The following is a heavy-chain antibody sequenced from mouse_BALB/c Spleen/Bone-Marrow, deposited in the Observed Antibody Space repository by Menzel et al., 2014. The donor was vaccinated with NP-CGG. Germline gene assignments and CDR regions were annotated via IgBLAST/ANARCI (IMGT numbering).Heavy chain of an antibody. V-gene: IGHV1-54*01. D-gene: IGHD3-2*01. CDR3: AREWTARAVDY. CDR1: GYAFTNYL. Sequence: VQLVESGAELVRPGTSVKVSCKASGYAFTNYLIEWVKQRPVQGLERIGVINPGSGGANYNAKFKGKATLTADKSSSTAYMQLSRLTSDDSAVYFCAREWTARAVDYWGQGTTLTVSS. J-gene: IGHJ2*01. CDR2: INPGSGGA.